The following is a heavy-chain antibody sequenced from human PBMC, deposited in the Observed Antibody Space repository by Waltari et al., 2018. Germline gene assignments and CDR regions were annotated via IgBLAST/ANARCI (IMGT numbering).Heavy chain of an antibody. Sequence: QVQLVQSGAEVKKPGASVKVSCKASGYTFTSYYMHWVRQAPGQGREWMVIINPSGGSTSYAQKFQGRVTMTRDTSTSTVYMELSSLRSEDTAVYYCARDLHYYGSGSYYNSFDYWGQGTLVTVSS. J-gene: IGHJ4*02. CDR2: INPSGGST. D-gene: IGHD3-10*01. CDR1: GYTFTSYY. V-gene: IGHV1-46*01. CDR3: ARDLHYYGSGSYYNSFDY.